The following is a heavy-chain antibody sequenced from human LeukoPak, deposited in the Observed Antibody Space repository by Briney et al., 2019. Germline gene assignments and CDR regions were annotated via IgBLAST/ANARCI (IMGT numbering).Heavy chain of an antibody. D-gene: IGHD6-13*01. Sequence: ASVKVSCKASGYTFTGYYMHWVRQAPGQGLEWMGWISAYNGNTNYAQKLQGRVTMTTDTSTSTAYMELRSLRSDDTAVYYCARSRSIAAAGHNWFDPWGQGTLVTVSS. CDR1: GYTFTGYY. V-gene: IGHV1-18*04. CDR2: ISAYNGNT. CDR3: ARSRSIAAAGHNWFDP. J-gene: IGHJ5*02.